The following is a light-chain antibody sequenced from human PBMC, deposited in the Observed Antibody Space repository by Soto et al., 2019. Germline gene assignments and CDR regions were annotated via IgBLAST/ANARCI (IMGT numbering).Light chain of an antibody. J-gene: IGKJ4*01. Sequence: ETVLTQSPATLYLSPGERATLSCRASQNISDYLIWYQQKPCQAPMLLIYDASSRATSVPARFSGSGFGTACTLAITNLEPEDFAVYYCQQRGNWPLSFGGGTKLEI. V-gene: IGKV3-11*01. CDR3: QQRGNWPLS. CDR2: DAS. CDR1: QNISDY.